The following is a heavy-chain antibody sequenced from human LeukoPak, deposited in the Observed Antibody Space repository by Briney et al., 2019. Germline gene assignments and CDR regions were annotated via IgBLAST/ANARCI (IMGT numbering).Heavy chain of an antibody. CDR1: GFTFSNYW. CDR3: AGGLMDV. CDR2: IKEDGSEK. J-gene: IGHJ6*02. Sequence: GGSLRLSCAAPGFTFSNYWMTWVRQAPGKGLEWVANIKEDGSEKHYVDSVKGRFTISRDNAKNSLYLQMTSLRDEDTGLYYCAGGLMDVWGQGTTVTVSS. V-gene: IGHV3-7*04.